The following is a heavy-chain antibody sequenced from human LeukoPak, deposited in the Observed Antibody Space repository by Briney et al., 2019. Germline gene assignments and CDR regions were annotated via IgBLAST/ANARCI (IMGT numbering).Heavy chain of an antibody. J-gene: IGHJ4*02. CDR1: GYTFTGYY. CDR2: INPNSGGT. V-gene: IGHV1-2*02. Sequence: ASVKVSCKASGYTFTGYYMHWVRQAPGQGLEWMGWINPNSGGTNYAQKFQGRVTMTRDTSISTAYMELSRLRSDDTAVYYCARGYYDFWSGYYVDYWGQGTLVTVSS. D-gene: IGHD3-3*01. CDR3: ARGYYDFWSGYYVDY.